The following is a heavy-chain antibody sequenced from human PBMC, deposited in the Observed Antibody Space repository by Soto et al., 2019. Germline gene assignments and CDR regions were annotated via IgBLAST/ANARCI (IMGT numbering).Heavy chain of an antibody. CDR3: ATRGTKGYFQH. Sequence: GVPLRVSCAAAGFNIISCAMSWVRQAPGKGLEWVSAISGSGGSTYYADSVKGRFTISRDNSKNTLYLQMNSLRAEDTAVYYCATRGTKGYFQHWGQGTLVTVSS. V-gene: IGHV3-23*01. D-gene: IGHD1-1*01. CDR1: GFNIISCA. J-gene: IGHJ1*01. CDR2: ISGSGGST.